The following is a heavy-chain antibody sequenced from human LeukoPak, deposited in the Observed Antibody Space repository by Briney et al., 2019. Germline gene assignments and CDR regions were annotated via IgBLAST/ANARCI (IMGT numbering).Heavy chain of an antibody. D-gene: IGHD3-10*01. CDR3: ARDRPGPGAFDI. Sequence: ASVKVSCKASGYTFTSYAMHWVRQAPGQRLEWMGWINAGNGNTKYSRKFQGRVTITRDTSASTAYMELSSLRSEDTAVYYCARDRPGPGAFDIWGQGTMVTVSS. CDR2: INAGNGNT. J-gene: IGHJ3*02. V-gene: IGHV1-3*01. CDR1: GYTFTSYA.